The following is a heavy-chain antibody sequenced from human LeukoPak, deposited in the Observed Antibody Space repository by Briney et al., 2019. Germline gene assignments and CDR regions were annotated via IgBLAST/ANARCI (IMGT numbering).Heavy chain of an antibody. CDR1: GGSISSSSSY. J-gene: IGHJ4*02. V-gene: IGHV4-39*01. CDR2: VYYSGSA. D-gene: IGHD2-15*01. Sequence: SSETLSLTCTVSGGSISSSSSYWGWIRQPPGKGLEWIGSVYYSGSAYYNPSLKSRVTISVDTSKNQFSLKLTSVTAADTAVYYCARLDYCSGDSCYLGYFDYWGQGTLVTVS. CDR3: ARLDYCSGDSCYLGYFDY.